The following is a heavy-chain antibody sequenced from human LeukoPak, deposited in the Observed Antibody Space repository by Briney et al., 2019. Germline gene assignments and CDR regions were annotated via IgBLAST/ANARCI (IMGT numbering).Heavy chain of an antibody. V-gene: IGHV4-34*01. D-gene: IGHD6-13*01. CDR2: INHSGST. J-gene: IGHJ4*02. CDR3: ARGLRAAAGNEAGYYFDY. Sequence: SETLSLTCAVYGGSFSGYYLSWIRQPPGKGLEWIGEINHSGSTNYDPSLKSRVTISVDTSKYQFSLKLSSVTAADTAVYYCARGLRAAAGNEAGYYFDYWGQGTLVTVSS. CDR1: GGSFSGYY.